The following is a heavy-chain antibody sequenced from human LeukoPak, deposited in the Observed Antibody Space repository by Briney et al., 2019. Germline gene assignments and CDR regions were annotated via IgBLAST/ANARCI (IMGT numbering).Heavy chain of an antibody. CDR2: INPSGGST. CDR3: ARGAITIFGVVIIESAFDI. J-gene: IGHJ3*02. V-gene: IGHV1-46*01. D-gene: IGHD3-3*01. Sequence: ASVKVSCKASGYTFTSYYMHWVRQAPGQGLGWMGIINPSGGSTSYAQKFQGRVTMTRDTSTSTVYMELSSLRSEDTAVYYCARGAITIFGVVIIESAFDIWGQGTMVTVSS. CDR1: GYTFTSYY.